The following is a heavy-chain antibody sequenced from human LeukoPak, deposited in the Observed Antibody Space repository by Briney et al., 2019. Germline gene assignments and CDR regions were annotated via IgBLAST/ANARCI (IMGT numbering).Heavy chain of an antibody. CDR3: ARYSSSARNFDF. CDR2: IYYSGST. J-gene: IGHJ4*02. D-gene: IGHD6-6*01. Sequence: PSETLSLTCTVSGGSISSSSYYWGWIRQPPGKGLEWIGSIYYSGSTYYNPSLKSRVTISVDRSKNQFSLKLSSVTAADTAVYYCARYSSSARNFDFWGQGTLVTVSS. CDR1: GGSISSSSYY. V-gene: IGHV4-39*07.